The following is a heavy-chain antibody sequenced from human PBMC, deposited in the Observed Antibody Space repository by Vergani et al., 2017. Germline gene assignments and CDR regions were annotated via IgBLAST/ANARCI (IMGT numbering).Heavy chain of an antibody. CDR3: AREMYYYDSSGYYPDAFDI. Sequence: QVQLVESGGGVVQPGRSLRLSCAASGFTFSSYGMHCVRQAPGKGLEWVAVIWYDGSNKYYADSVKGRSTISRDNSKNTLYLQMNSLRAEDTAVYYCAREMYYYDSSGYYPDAFDIWGQGTMVTVSS. D-gene: IGHD3-22*01. J-gene: IGHJ3*02. V-gene: IGHV3-33*01. CDR2: IWYDGSNK. CDR1: GFTFSSYG.